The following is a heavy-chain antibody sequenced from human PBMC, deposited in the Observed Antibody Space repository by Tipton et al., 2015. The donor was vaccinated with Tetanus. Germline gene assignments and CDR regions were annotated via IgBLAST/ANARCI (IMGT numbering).Heavy chain of an antibody. CDR3: ARANNDFPKKGPFDY. Sequence: TLSLTCTVSGDSISSGDFYWSWIRQHPGKGLEWIGYIYFTGTTYYSPSLKSRITFSVDTSKNQFSLNLRSVTAADTAVYYCARANNDFPKKGPFDYWGQGTLVTVSS. CDR1: GDSISSGDFY. J-gene: IGHJ4*02. D-gene: IGHD3-3*01. CDR2: IYFTGTT. V-gene: IGHV4-31*03.